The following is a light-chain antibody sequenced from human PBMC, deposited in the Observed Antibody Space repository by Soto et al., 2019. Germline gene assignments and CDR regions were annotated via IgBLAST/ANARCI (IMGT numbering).Light chain of an antibody. J-gene: IGLJ2*01. CDR3: SSYTSTNTLV. CDR1: SSDVGDYNY. V-gene: IGLV2-14*01. CDR2: GVS. Sequence: QSALTQPASVSGSPGQSITISCTATSSDVGDYNYVSWYQQHPGKAPRLIIYGVSNRPSGISARFSGSKSGSTASLTISGLQAEDEAEYYCSSYTSTNTLVFGGGTKLTVL.